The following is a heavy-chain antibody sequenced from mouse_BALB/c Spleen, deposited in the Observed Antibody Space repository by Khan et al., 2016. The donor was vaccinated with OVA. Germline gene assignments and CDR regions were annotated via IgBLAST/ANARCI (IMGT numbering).Heavy chain of an antibody. J-gene: IGHJ4*01. Sequence: QVQLKESGPGLVAPSQSLSITCTVSGFSLTSYGVNWVRQPPGKGLAWLGVIWAGGSINYNLALMSRLSISKDNSKSQVFLKLNSLQTDDTAIYLCARFYCHYYAMDYWGQGTSVTVSA. D-gene: IGHD2-12*01. CDR3: ARFYCHYYAMDY. CDR2: IWAGGSI. V-gene: IGHV2-9*02. CDR1: GFSLTSYG.